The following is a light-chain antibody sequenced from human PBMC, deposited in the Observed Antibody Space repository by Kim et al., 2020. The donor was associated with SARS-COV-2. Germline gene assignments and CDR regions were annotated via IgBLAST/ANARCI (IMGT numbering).Light chain of an antibody. Sequence: APGYRVTLPGRASQSVRNHVAWYQHNPGQSPRLLIYETSTRATGIPARFSGSASGTEFTLTISSLQSEDFAIYYCQHYDNMPPWTFGQGTKVDIK. V-gene: IGKV3-15*01. J-gene: IGKJ1*01. CDR1: QSVRNH. CDR3: QHYDNMPPWT. CDR2: ETS.